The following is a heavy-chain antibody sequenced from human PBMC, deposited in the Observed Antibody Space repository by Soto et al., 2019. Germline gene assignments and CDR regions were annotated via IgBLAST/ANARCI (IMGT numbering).Heavy chain of an antibody. CDR3: ARWDGYCAE. CDR2: LSGDGVNT. Sequence: EVQLLESGGGLVQPGGSLRLSCTASGFSFSTYSMAWVRQPSGKSPAWVSGLSGDGVNTFYADSVRGRFTVSVDNSKNNGYLQMNSLRVEDTAVYYCARWDGYCAEGGQGTLVTVSS. V-gene: IGHV3-23*01. CDR1: GFSFSTYS. J-gene: IGHJ4*02. D-gene: IGHD6-25*01.